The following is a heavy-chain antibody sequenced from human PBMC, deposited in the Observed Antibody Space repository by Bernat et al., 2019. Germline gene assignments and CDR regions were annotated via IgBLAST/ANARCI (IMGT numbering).Heavy chain of an antibody. CDR1: GFTFSSYA. J-gene: IGHJ4*02. CDR2: ISYDGSNK. V-gene: IGHV3-30-3*01. D-gene: IGHD5-24*01. Sequence: QVQLVESGGGVAQPGRSLRLSCAASGFTFSSYAMHWVRQAPGKGLEWVAVISYDGSNKYYADSVKGRFTISRDNSKNTLYLQMNSLRAEDTAVYYCARDFLRERWLHRLDYWGQGTLVTVSS. CDR3: ARDFLRERWLHRLDY.